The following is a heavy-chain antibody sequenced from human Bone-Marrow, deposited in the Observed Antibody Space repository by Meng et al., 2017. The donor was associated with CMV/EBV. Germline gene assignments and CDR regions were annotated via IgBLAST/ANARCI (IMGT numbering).Heavy chain of an antibody. V-gene: IGHV3-20*04. Sequence: GESLKISCAASGFTFDDYGMSWVRQAPGKGLEWVSGITWSGGSTGYADSVRGRFTISRDNAKNSLYLQMNSLRAEDTAVYYCASQVGAFDYWGQGTLVTVSS. D-gene: IGHD1-26*01. CDR2: ITWSGGST. CDR1: GFTFDDYG. J-gene: IGHJ4*02. CDR3: ASQVGAFDY.